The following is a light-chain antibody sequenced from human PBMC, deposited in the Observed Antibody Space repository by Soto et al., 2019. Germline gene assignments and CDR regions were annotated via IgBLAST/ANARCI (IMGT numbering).Light chain of an antibody. CDR1: QSLSNW. CDR2: DVA. J-gene: IGKJ1*01. CDR3: QQYSTYAT. V-gene: IGKV1-5*01. Sequence: IQMTQSPSTLSASVGDRVTITCRASQSLSNWLAWYQQKPGKAPKLLIFDVASVGSGVPSRFSGSGSGTEFTLSISSLQPDDFATYYCQQYSTYATFGQGTKVEIK.